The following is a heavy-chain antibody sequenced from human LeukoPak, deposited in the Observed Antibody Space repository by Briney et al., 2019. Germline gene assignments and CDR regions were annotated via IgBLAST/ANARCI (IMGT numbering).Heavy chain of an antibody. Sequence: PSETLSLTCAVSGGSISSNNWWGWVRQPPGKGLEWIGEIYHSGSTNYNPSLKSRVTISVDKSKNQFSLKLSSVTAADTAVYYCARVLRTVTRYLDYWGQGTLVTVSS. CDR1: GGSISSNNW. J-gene: IGHJ4*02. CDR3: ARVLRTVTRYLDY. V-gene: IGHV4-4*02. CDR2: IYHSGST. D-gene: IGHD4-17*01.